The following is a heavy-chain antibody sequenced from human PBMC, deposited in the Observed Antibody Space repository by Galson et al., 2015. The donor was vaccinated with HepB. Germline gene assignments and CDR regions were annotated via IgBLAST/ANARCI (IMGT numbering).Heavy chain of an antibody. Sequence: SLRLSCAASGFTFSSYWMHWVRQAPGKGLVWVSRINSDGSSTSYADSVKGRFTISRDNAKNTLYLQMNSLRAEDTAVYYCAGGYSYGPYYFDYWGQGTLVTVSS. V-gene: IGHV3-74*01. CDR3: AGGYSYGPYYFDY. CDR2: INSDGSST. D-gene: IGHD5-18*01. J-gene: IGHJ4*02. CDR1: GFTFSSYW.